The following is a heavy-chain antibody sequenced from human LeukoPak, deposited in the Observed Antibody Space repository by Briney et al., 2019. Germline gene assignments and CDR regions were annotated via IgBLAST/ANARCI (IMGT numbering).Heavy chain of an antibody. CDR2: IYPGDSDT. J-gene: IGHJ6*02. CDR1: GYSFTSYW. V-gene: IGHV5-51*01. CDR3: ARLDYGVSSIYYYYGMDV. D-gene: IGHD4-17*01. Sequence: GESLKISCKGSGYSFTSYWIGWVRQMPGKGLEWMGIIYPGDSDTRYSPSFQGQVTISADKSISTAYLQWSSLKASDTAMYYCARLDYGVSSIYYYYGMDVWGQGSTVTVSS.